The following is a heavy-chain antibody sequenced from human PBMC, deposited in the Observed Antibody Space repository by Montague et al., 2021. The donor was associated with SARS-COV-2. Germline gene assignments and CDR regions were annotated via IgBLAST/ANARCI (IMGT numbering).Heavy chain of an antibody. D-gene: IGHD6-13*01. CDR3: AHRLWSSWYGDAFDI. V-gene: IGHV2-5*02. CDR1: GFSLSTSGVG. CDR2: IYWDDDK. J-gene: IGHJ3*02. Sequence: PALVKPTQTLTLTCTFSGFSLSTSGVGVGWIRQPPGKALEWLALIYWDDDKRYSPSLKSRLTITKDTSKNQVVLTMTNMDPVDTATYHCAHRLWSSWYGDAFDIWGQGTMVTVSS.